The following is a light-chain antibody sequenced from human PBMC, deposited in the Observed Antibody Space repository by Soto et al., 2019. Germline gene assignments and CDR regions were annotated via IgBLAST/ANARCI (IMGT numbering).Light chain of an antibody. CDR1: TSNIGAGYN. CDR2: GNT. CDR3: QSYDSSLSDVV. J-gene: IGLJ2*01. Sequence: QSVLTQPTSVSGAPGQRVTISCTGSTSNIGAGYNVHWYQQLPGAAPKLLIYGNTNRPSGVPDRFSGSKSGTSASLAITGLQADDEAVFYCQSYDSSLSDVVFGGGTKLTVL. V-gene: IGLV1-40*01.